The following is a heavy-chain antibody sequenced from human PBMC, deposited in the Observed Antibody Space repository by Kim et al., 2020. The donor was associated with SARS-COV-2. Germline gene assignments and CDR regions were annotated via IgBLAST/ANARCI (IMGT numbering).Heavy chain of an antibody. CDR3: ARDYAPAALVTFLRYGM. CDR1: GFTFSSYE. V-gene: IGHV3-48*03. D-gene: IGHD6-13*01. Sequence: GGSLRLSCAASGFTFSSYEMNWVRQAPGKGLEWGSYISSSGNTIYYADSVKGRFTISRDNAKNSLYLQMSSLRAEETAGYYCARDYAPAALVTFLRYGM. CDR2: ISSSGNTI. J-gene: IGHJ6*01.